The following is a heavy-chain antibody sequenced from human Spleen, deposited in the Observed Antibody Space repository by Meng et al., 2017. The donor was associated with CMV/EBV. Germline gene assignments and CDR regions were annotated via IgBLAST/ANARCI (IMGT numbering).Heavy chain of an antibody. J-gene: IGHJ4*02. CDR1: GFTFDDYA. Sequence: SLKISCAASGFTFDDYAMHWVRQAPGKGLEWVSGISWNSGSIGYADSVKGRFTISRDNAKNSLYLQMNSLRAEDTAVYYCARVFIAAFDYWGQGTLVTVSS. D-gene: IGHD6-6*01. CDR3: ARVFIAAFDY. V-gene: IGHV3-9*01. CDR2: ISWNSGSI.